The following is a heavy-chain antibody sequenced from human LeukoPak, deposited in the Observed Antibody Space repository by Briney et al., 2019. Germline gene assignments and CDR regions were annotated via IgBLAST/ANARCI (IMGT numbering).Heavy chain of an antibody. Sequence: GGSLRLSCAASGFTLSSYWMSWVRQAPGKGLEWVARVKQDGSEKHYVDSVKGRFTISRDNAKNSVYLQMNTLRAEDTAVYYCARYIETPRRDLDYWGQGTLVTVSS. CDR2: VKQDGSEK. V-gene: IGHV3-7*01. CDR3: ARYIETPRRDLDY. D-gene: IGHD4-23*01. J-gene: IGHJ4*02. CDR1: GFTLSSYW.